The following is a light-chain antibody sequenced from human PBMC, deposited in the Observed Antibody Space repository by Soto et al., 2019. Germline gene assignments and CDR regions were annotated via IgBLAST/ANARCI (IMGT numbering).Light chain of an antibody. J-gene: IGLJ3*02. CDR1: SSNIGSNI. Sequence: QPVLTQPPSASGTPGQRVTISCSGSSSNIGSNIVNWYQHLPGTAPKLLIYSNNQRPSGVPDRFSGSKSGTSASLAISGLQSEDEAEYYCAAWDDSLNGVVFGGGTKLTVL. V-gene: IGLV1-44*01. CDR2: SNN. CDR3: AAWDDSLNGVV.